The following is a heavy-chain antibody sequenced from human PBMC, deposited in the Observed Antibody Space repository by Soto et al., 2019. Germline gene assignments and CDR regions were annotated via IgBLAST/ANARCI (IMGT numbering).Heavy chain of an antibody. CDR3: ARRKLHGYFDY. CDR1: GGFISIYY. V-gene: IGHV4-59*01. CDR2: MYYSGST. J-gene: IGHJ4*02. Sequence: AETLSLACIVAGGFISIYYRSWIRQPPGKGLEWIGYMYYSGSTNYNPSLKSRVTISVDTSKNQFSLKLRYVTAADTAVYYCARRKLHGYFDYWGQGTLVTVSS.